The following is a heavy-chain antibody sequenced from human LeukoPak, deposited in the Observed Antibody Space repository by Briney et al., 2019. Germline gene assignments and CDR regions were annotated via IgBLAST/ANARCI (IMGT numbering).Heavy chain of an antibody. D-gene: IGHD1-26*01. CDR2: IYYSGST. J-gene: IGHJ4*02. Sequence: SETLSLTCTVSGGSISSSSYYWGWIRQPPGKGLEWIGSIYYSGSTYYNPSLKSRVTISVDTSKNQFSLKLSSVTAADTAVYYCARDRVMGEYFDYWGQGTLVTVSS. CDR1: GGSISSSSYY. V-gene: IGHV4-39*02. CDR3: ARDRVMGEYFDY.